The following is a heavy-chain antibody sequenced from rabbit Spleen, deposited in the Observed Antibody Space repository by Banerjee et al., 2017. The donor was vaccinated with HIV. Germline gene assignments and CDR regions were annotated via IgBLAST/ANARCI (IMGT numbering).Heavy chain of an antibody. D-gene: IGHD1-1*01. V-gene: IGHV1S45*01. Sequence: EESGGDLVKPEGSLTLTCTASGFSLSSYWICWVRQAPGKGLEWIACINAATAKPVYATWAKGRFTISRTSSTTVTLQMTSLTAADTATYFCARDLVAVIGWNFNLWGPGTLVTVS. J-gene: IGHJ4*01. CDR1: GFSLSSYW. CDR2: INAATAKP. CDR3: ARDLVAVIGWNFNL.